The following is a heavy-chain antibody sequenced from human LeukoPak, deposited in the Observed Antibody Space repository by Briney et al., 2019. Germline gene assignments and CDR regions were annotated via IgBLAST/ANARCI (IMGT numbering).Heavy chain of an antibody. Sequence: GRSLRLSCAASGFTFGDYAMHWVRQAPGKGLEWVSGISWNSGSIGYADSVKGRFTISRDNAKNSLYLQMNSLRAEDTALYYCAKERTMVRGVLDVWGQGTTVTVSS. CDR1: GFTFGDYA. V-gene: IGHV3-9*01. J-gene: IGHJ6*02. CDR3: AKERTMVRGVLDV. CDR2: ISWNSGSI. D-gene: IGHD3-10*01.